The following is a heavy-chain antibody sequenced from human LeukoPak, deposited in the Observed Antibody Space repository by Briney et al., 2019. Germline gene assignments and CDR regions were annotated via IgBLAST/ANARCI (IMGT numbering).Heavy chain of an antibody. CDR1: GGSFSGYY. V-gene: IGHV4-34*01. CDR3: AEGYYDFWSGYSGDY. J-gene: IGHJ4*02. Sequence: PSETLSLTCAVYGGSFSGYYWSWIRQPPGKGLEWIGEINHGGSTNYNPSLKSRVTISVDTSKNQFSLKLSSVTAADTAVYYCAEGYYDFWSGYSGDYWGQGTLVTVSS. D-gene: IGHD3-3*01. CDR2: INHGGST.